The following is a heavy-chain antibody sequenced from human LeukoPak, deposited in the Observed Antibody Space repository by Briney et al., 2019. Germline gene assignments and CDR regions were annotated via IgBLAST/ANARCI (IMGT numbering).Heavy chain of an antibody. D-gene: IGHD6-19*01. Sequence: ASVKVSCKASGYTFTGYYIHWVRQAPGQGLEWMGWINPNSGGTNYAQKFQGRVTMTRDTSISTAYMELSRLRSDDTAVYYCAREASSGWYGGGLYYFDYWGQGTLVTVSS. CDR3: AREASSGWYGGGLYYFDY. CDR2: INPNSGGT. J-gene: IGHJ4*02. CDR1: GYTFTGYY. V-gene: IGHV1-2*02.